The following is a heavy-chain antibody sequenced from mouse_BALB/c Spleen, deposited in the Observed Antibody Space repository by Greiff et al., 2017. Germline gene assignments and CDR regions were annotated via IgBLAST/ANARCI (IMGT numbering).Heavy chain of an antibody. CDR1: GFTFSSFG. CDR2: ISSGSSTI. J-gene: IGHJ4*01. D-gene: IGHD1-1*01. Sequence: EVQGVESGGGLVQPGGSRKLSCAASGFTFSSFGMHWVRQAPEKGLEWVAYISSGSSTIYYADTVKGRFTISRDNPKNTLFLQMTSLRSEDTAMYYCARSRSTTVGDYYAMDYWGQGTSVTVSS. CDR3: ARSRSTTVGDYYAMDY. V-gene: IGHV5-17*02.